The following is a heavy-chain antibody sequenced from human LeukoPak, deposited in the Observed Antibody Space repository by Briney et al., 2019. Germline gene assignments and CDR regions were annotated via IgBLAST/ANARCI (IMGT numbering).Heavy chain of an antibody. CDR3: ASLYCSSTSCYVGRYYYYYGMDV. CDR2: IYTSGST. J-gene: IGHJ6*02. D-gene: IGHD2-2*01. CDR1: GGSISSYY. V-gene: IGHV4-4*07. Sequence: SETLSLTCTVSGGSISSYYWSWIRQPAGKGLEWIGRIYTSGSTNYNPSLKSRVTMSVDTSKNQFSLKLSSVTAADTAVYYCASLYCSSTSCYVGRYYYYYGMDVWGQGTTVTVSS.